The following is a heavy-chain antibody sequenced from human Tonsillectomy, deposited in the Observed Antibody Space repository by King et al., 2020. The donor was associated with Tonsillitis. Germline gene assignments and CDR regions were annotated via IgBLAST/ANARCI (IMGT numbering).Heavy chain of an antibody. J-gene: IGHJ4*02. CDR3: TTDRNSGSYGLY. CDR2: IKSKTDGGTT. CDR1: GFTVSNAW. D-gene: IGHD1-26*01. Sequence: VQLVESGGGLVKPGGSLRLSCAASGFTVSNAWMSWVRQAPGKGLEWVGRIKSKTDGGTTDYAAPVKGRFTISRDDSKNTLYLLMNSLKTEDTAVYYCTTDRNSGSYGLYWGQGTLVTVSS. V-gene: IGHV3-15*01.